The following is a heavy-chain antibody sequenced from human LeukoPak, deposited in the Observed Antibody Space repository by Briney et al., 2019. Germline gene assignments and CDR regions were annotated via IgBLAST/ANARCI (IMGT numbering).Heavy chain of an antibody. V-gene: IGHV3-7*01. Sequence: GGSLRLSCAASGFTFSSYWMSWVRQAPGKGLEWVANIKQDGSEKYYVDSVKGRFTISRDNAKNSLYLQMNSLRAEDTAVYYCARGTDYPETPSDYHFDYWGQGTLVTVSS. J-gene: IGHJ4*02. CDR2: IKQDGSEK. D-gene: IGHD5-12*01. CDR3: ARGTDYPETPSDYHFDY. CDR1: GFTFSSYW.